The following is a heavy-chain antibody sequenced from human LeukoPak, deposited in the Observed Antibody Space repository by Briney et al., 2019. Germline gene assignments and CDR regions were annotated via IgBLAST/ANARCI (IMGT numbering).Heavy chain of an antibody. Sequence: GGSLRLSCAASGFTFSSYGMHRVRQAPGKGLEWVAVIWYDGSNKYYADSVKGRFTISRDNSKNTLYLQMNSLRAENTAVYYCARDSLITMVRGVHPYYYGMDVWGQGTTVTVSS. CDR3: ARDSLITMVRGVHPYYYGMDV. CDR1: GFTFSSYG. V-gene: IGHV3-33*01. D-gene: IGHD3-10*01. J-gene: IGHJ6*02. CDR2: IWYDGSNK.